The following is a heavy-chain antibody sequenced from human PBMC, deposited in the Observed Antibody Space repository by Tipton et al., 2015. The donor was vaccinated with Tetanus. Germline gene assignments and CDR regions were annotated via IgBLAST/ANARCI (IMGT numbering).Heavy chain of an antibody. CDR2: IYHSGRT. CDR3: ARGSTMFF. D-gene: IGHD3-10*02. J-gene: IGHJ4*02. CDR1: GGSIINNSW. Sequence: TLSLTCSVSGGSIINNSWWTWVRQPPGKGLEWIGEIYHSGRTNYNPSLETRVTISVDESKNHFSLNLMSVTAADTAVYYCARGSTMFFWGQGTLVTVSS. V-gene: IGHV4-4*02.